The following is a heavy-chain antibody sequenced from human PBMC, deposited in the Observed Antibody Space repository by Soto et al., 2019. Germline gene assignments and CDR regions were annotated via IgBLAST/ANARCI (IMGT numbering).Heavy chain of an antibody. J-gene: IGHJ4*02. CDR1: GITLSTCA. CDR3: ARDYYDRSGHSHSSVY. V-gene: IGHV3-30-3*01. Sequence: GGSLRLSCAASGITLSTCAMHWVRQAPGKGLEWVAVISYDGGNKYYADSVKGRFTISRDNSKNALSLQMNSLRAEDTAVYYCARDYYDRSGHSHSSVYWGQGTLVTVSS. CDR2: ISYDGGNK. D-gene: IGHD3-22*01.